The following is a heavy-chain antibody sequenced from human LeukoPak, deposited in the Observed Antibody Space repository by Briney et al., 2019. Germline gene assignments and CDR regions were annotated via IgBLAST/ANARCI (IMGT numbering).Heavy chain of an antibody. CDR2: IYYSGGT. Sequence: SETLSLTCSFSGGSISSDYCSWIRQPPGKGLEWIGYIYYSGGTNYNPSLKSRITISVDTSKNQFSLKLTSVTAADTAVYYCARDQYRAFDIWGQGTMVTVFS. CDR1: GGSISSDY. CDR3: ARDQYRAFDI. D-gene: IGHD2/OR15-2a*01. V-gene: IGHV4-59*01. J-gene: IGHJ3*02.